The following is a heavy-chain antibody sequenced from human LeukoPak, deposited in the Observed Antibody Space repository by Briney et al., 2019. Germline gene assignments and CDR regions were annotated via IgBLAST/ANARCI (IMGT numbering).Heavy chain of an antibody. CDR1: GVTICSYS. CDR3: ARRYIRDS. V-gene: IGHV3-48*01. D-gene: IGHD5-18*01. J-gene: IGHJ4*02. Sequence: RGSLRLSCAACGVTICSYSMNWVRHAPGERLEWVSYISSSSTIYYADSVKGRFILSRDNAKNSLYLQMNSLRGEDTGVYYCARRYIRDSWGQGTLVTVSS. CDR2: ISSSSTI.